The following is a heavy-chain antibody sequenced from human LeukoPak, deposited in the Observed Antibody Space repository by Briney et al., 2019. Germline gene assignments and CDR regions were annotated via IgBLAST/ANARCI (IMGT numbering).Heavy chain of an antibody. CDR2: IYYSGST. D-gene: IGHD3-10*01. Sequence: SQPLSLTCTVSGGSISSGDYYWSWIRQPPGKGLEWIGYIYYSGSTYYNPSLKSRVTISVDTSKNQFSLKLSSVTAADTAVYYCARSYYYGSRSGNTGFDPWGQGTLVTVSS. V-gene: IGHV4-30-4*01. CDR3: ARSYYYGSRSGNTGFDP. J-gene: IGHJ5*02. CDR1: GGSISSGDYY.